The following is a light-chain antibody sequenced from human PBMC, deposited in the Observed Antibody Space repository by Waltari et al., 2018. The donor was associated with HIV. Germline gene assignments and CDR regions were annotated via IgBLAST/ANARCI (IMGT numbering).Light chain of an antibody. CDR3: SSYTTDSTLV. Sequence: QSALTQPASVSGSPGHSITISCPVTTSHVGRYKSVSWYQNLPGKAPKLMIYDVTNRPSGVSDRFSGSKSGNTASLNISGLQAEDEADYYCSSYTTDSTLVFGAGTKLTVL. J-gene: IGLJ3*02. CDR1: TSHVGRYKS. V-gene: IGLV2-14*03. CDR2: DVT.